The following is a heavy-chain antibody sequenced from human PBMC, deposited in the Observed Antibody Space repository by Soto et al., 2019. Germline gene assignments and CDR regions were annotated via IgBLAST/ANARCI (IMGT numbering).Heavy chain of an antibody. D-gene: IGHD2-15*01. Sequence: GGSLRLSCAASGFTFSSYAMSWVRQAPGKGLEWVSAISGSGGSTYYADSVKGRFTISRDNSKNTLYLQMNSLRAEDTAVYYCAKVYFSGGSCYFRRVGNYNWFDPWGQGTLVTVSS. J-gene: IGHJ5*02. CDR1: GFTFSSYA. CDR3: AKVYFSGGSCYFRRVGNYNWFDP. V-gene: IGHV3-23*01. CDR2: ISGSGGST.